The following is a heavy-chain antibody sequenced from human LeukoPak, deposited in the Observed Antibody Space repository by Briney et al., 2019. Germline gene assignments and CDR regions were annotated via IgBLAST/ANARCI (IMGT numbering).Heavy chain of an antibody. CDR3: ARGSDYDFWSGYYKYYYYGMDV. Sequence: SETLSLTCTVSGGSISSYYWSWIRQPPGKGLEWIGYIYYSGSTNYNPSLKSRVTISVDTSKNQFSLKLSSVTAADTAVYYCARGSDYDFWSGYYKYYYYGMDVWGQGTTVTVSS. CDR1: GGSISSYY. CDR2: IYYSGST. D-gene: IGHD3-3*01. V-gene: IGHV4-59*01. J-gene: IGHJ6*02.